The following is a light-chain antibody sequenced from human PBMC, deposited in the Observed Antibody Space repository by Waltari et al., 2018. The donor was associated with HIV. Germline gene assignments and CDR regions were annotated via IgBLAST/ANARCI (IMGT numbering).Light chain of an antibody. CDR1: SSDVGGYNY. CDR2: EVS. CDR3: SSYTSSSRGV. Sequence: QSALPQPASVSGSPGQSITIPCTGTSSDVGGYNYVPWYQQHPGKAPKLMIYEVSNRPSGVSNRFSGSKSGNTASLTISGLQAEDEADYYCSSYTSSSRGVFGGGTKLTVL. V-gene: IGLV2-14*01. J-gene: IGLJ3*02.